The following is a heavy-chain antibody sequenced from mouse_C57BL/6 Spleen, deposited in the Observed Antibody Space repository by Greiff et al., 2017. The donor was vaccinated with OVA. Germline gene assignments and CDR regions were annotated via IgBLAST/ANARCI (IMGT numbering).Heavy chain of an antibody. CDR1: GYTFTSYW. D-gene: IGHD1-1*01. J-gene: IGHJ3*01. CDR3: ASSVYYYGSSPSWFAY. CDR2: INPSNGGT. V-gene: IGHV1-53*01. Sequence: QVQLQQPGTELVKPGASVKLSCKASGYTFTSYWMHWVKQRPGQGLEWIGNINPSNGGTNYNEKFKSKATLTVDKSSSTAYMQLSSLTSGFSAVYYCASSVYYYGSSPSWFAYWGQGTLVTVSA.